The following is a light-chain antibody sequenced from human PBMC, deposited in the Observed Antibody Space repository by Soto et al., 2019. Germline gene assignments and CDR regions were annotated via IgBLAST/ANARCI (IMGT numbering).Light chain of an antibody. V-gene: IGKV3D-15*01. J-gene: IGKJ5*01. CDR1: QSVSNN. CDR2: GAS. Sequence: PGERATLSCRASQSVSNNYLAWYQQKPGQAPRLLIYGASNRATGIPDRFSGSGSGTEFTLTISSLQSEDFAVYYCQQYSKWPITFGQGTRLEIK. CDR3: QQYSKWPIT.